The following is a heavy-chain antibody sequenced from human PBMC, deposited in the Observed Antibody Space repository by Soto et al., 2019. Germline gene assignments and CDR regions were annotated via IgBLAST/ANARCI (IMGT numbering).Heavy chain of an antibody. CDR3: ARAGRGYCSGFTCDSGLYGMDV. CDR1: GGSISSSSYY. Sequence: PETLSLTCTVAGGSISSSSYYCGWIRQPPGKGLEWIGSIYYSGSTYYNPSLKSRVTISVDTANNQFSLKLSSVTAADMAVYYCARAGRGYCSGFTCDSGLYGMDVWGQGTTVTVSS. D-gene: IGHD2-15*01. J-gene: IGHJ6*02. CDR2: IYYSGST. V-gene: IGHV4-39*07.